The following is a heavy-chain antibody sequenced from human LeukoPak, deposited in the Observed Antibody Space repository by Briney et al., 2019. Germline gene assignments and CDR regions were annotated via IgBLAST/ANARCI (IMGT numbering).Heavy chain of an antibody. D-gene: IGHD5-18*01. V-gene: IGHV4-59*08. CDR1: GGSISSYY. CDR3: ARHVGYGNNWFDP. Sequence: PSETLSLTCTVSGGSISSYYWSWIRQPPGKGLEWIGYIYYSGSTNYNPSLKSRVTISVDTSKNHFSLKLRSLTAADTAVYYCARHVGYGNNWFDPWGQGTLVTVSS. J-gene: IGHJ5*02. CDR2: IYYSGST.